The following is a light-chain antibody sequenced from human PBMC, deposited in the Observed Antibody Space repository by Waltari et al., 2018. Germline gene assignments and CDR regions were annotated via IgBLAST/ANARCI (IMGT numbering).Light chain of an antibody. CDR1: SSDVGAYHY. CDR2: EVS. V-gene: IGLV2-14*01. Sequence: QSALTQPASVSGSPGQSITISCTGTSSDVGAYHYVSWYQQHPGKAPKLMIYEVSNRPTGVSNRCSGSKSGNTASLTISGLQAEDEADYYCSSYISSSTLELFGGGTSLTVL. CDR3: SSYISSSTLEL. J-gene: IGLJ2*01.